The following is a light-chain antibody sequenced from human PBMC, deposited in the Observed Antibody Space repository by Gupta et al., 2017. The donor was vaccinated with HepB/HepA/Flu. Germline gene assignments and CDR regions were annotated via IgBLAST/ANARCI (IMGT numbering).Light chain of an antibody. CDR1: QGIRND. CDR3: RQHNSYPFFT. J-gene: IGKJ3*01. V-gene: IGKV1-17*01. Sequence: DIQMTQSPSSLSASVGDRVTITCRASQGIRNDLGWYQQKPGKAPKRLIYAASSLQSGVPSRFSGSGYGTELTLTISSRQQEDFATYYFRQHNSYPFFTFGPGTKVDIK. CDR2: AAS.